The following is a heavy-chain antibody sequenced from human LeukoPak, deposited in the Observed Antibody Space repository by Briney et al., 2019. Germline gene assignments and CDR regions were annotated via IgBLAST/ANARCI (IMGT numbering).Heavy chain of an antibody. D-gene: IGHD3/OR15-3a*01. J-gene: IGHJ4*02. CDR3: AREGNTGLTYFDY. CDR1: GFTFSSYA. Sequence: GGSLRLSCAASGFTFSSYAMHWVRQAPGKGLEWVAVISYDGSNKYYADSAKGRFTISRDNSKNTPYLQMNSLRAEDTAVYYCAREGNTGLTYFDYWGQGTLVTVSS. V-gene: IGHV3-30-3*01. CDR2: ISYDGSNK.